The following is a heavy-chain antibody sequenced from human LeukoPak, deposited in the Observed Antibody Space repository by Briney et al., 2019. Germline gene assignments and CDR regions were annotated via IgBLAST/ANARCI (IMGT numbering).Heavy chain of an antibody. J-gene: IGHJ4*02. CDR1: GFTFSDYY. Sequence: GGSLRLSCAASGFTFSDYYMSWIRQAPGKGLEWVSYISSSSSYIYYADSVKGRFTISRDNAKNSLYLQMNSLRAEDTAVYYCARGSLTGPFDYWGQGTLVTVSS. CDR2: ISSSSSYI. D-gene: IGHD7-27*01. CDR3: ARGSLTGPFDY. V-gene: IGHV3-11*06.